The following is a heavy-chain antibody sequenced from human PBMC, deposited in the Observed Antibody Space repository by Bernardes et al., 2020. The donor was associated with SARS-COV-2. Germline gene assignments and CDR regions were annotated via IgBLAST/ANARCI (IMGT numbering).Heavy chain of an antibody. J-gene: IGHJ4*02. Sequence: SETLSLTCGVYGGTFSTYFWSWVRQPPGKGLEWIAEINDSGYTTYNPSLKSRVSMSLDTSKSQFSLNLTSVTAADTAVYFCARGRRPRHYFDYWGQGVLVTVSS. CDR3: ARGRRPRHYFDY. V-gene: IGHV4-34*01. CDR2: INDSGYT. CDR1: GGTFSTYF.